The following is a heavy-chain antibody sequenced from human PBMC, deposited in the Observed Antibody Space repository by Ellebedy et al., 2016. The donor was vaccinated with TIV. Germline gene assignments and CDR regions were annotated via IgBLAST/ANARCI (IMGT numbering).Heavy chain of an antibody. D-gene: IGHD2-15*01. CDR3: ARCCSSGSCYYYYGMDV. V-gene: IGHV3-48*02. CDR2: ISSSSSTI. CDR1: GFTFSSYS. Sequence: GESLKISCAASGFTFSSYSINGVRQAPGKGQEWGSYISSSSSTIYYADSVKGRFTISRDNSKNSLYLQMNSLRDEDTAVYYCARCCSSGSCYYYYGMDVWGQGTTVTVSS. J-gene: IGHJ6*02.